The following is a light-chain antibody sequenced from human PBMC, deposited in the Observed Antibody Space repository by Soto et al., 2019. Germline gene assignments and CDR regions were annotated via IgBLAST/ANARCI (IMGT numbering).Light chain of an antibody. Sequence: EIVLTQSPGTLALSPGERATLSCRASQSVNNNYLTWYQQKRGQAPRLLIHGASSRATGIPDRFSGSGSGTDVTLTISRLEPEDFAVYYWQQYGSSPFTFGPGTRVGIK. CDR2: GAS. J-gene: IGKJ3*01. CDR1: QSVNNNY. CDR3: QQYGSSPFT. V-gene: IGKV3-20*01.